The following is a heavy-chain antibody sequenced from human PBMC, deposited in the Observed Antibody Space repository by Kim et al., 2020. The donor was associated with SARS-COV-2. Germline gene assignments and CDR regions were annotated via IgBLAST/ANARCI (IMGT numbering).Heavy chain of an antibody. V-gene: IGHV6-1*01. Sequence: SQTLSLTCAISGDSVSSNNVALNWIRQSPSRCLEWLGRTYYRSKWSNDYAVSVKSRITINPDTSKNQFSLQLNSVTPEDTAVYYCARDSVRHFDYWGQGTLVTVSS. D-gene: IGHD6-6*01. CDR2: TYYRSKWSN. J-gene: IGHJ4*02. CDR3: ARDSVRHFDY. CDR1: GDSVSSNNVA.